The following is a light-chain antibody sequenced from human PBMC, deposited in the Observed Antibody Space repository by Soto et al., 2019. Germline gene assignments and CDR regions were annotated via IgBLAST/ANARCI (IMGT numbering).Light chain of an antibody. CDR3: CSYTSIRSVV. V-gene: IGLV2-14*01. CDR1: SSDVGGYEY. CDR2: EVS. Sequence: QSALTQPASVSGSPGQSITISCTGSSSDVGGYEYVSWYQHHPGKAPKLMIYEVSNRPSGVSNRFSGSKSGNTASLTISGLQAEDEADYCCCSYTSIRSVVFGGGTKLTVL. J-gene: IGLJ2*01.